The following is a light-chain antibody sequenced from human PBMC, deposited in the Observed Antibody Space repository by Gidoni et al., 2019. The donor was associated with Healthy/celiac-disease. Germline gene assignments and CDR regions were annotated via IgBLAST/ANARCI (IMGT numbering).Light chain of an antibody. CDR1: SSNIGSNT. V-gene: IGLV1-44*01. J-gene: IGLJ2*01. CDR3: TAWDDSLNGVV. CDR2: SNN. Sequence: QSVLTQPPSASGTPGQRVTISCSGSSSNIGSNTVNWYHQLPGPAPKLLIYSNNRRPSGVPARFSGSKSGTSASLAISGLQSEDEADYYCTAWDDSLNGVVFGGGTKLTVL.